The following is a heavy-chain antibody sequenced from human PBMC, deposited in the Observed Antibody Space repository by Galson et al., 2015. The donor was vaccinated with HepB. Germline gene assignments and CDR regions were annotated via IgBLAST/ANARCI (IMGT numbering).Heavy chain of an antibody. CDR1: GFTFSSYG. V-gene: IGHV3-33*01. CDR2: IWYDGSNK. Sequence: SLRLSCAASGFTFSSYGMHWVRQAPGKGLEWVAVIWYDGSNKYYADSVKGRFTISRDNSKNTLYLQMNSLRAEDTAVYYCARVVSSGWSPYYYYYYYMDVWGKGTTVTVSS. D-gene: IGHD6-19*01. CDR3: ARVVSSGWSPYYYYYYYMDV. J-gene: IGHJ6*03.